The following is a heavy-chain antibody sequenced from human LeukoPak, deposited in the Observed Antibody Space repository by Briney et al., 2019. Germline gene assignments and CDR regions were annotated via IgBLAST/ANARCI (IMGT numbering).Heavy chain of an antibody. J-gene: IGHJ5*02. Sequence: SEALSLTCTVSGGSISSYYWSWIRQPPGKGLEWIGYIYYSGSTNYNPSLKSRVTISVDTSKNQFSLKLSSVTAADTAVYYCALRVAAAGYNWFDLWGQGTLVTVSS. CDR1: GGSISSYY. CDR2: IYYSGST. CDR3: ALRVAAAGYNWFDL. D-gene: IGHD6-13*01. V-gene: IGHV4-59*08.